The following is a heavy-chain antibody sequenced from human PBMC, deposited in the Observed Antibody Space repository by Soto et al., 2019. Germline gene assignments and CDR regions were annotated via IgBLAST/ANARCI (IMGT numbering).Heavy chain of an antibody. D-gene: IGHD7-27*01. CDR3: ARVKWEVTGAAHYYYYGLDV. J-gene: IGHJ6*01. CDR1: EGCLDRCD. CDR2: IYYSGST. V-gene: IGHV4-59*01. Sequence: ENLDLGSAVQEGCLDRCDRTCAVLPPGKGLEWIGYIYYSGSTNYNPSLKSRVTISVDTSKNPFSLKLSSVTAADTAVYYCARVKWEVTGAAHYYYYGLDVWGQGTTVP.